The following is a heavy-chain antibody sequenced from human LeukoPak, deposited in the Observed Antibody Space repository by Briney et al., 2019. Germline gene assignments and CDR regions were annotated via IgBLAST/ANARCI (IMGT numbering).Heavy chain of an antibody. D-gene: IGHD3-9*01. CDR3: ARQAWEGYFDWLPFDY. V-gene: IGHV1-69*06. J-gene: IGHJ4*02. CDR2: IIPIFGTA. Sequence: SVKVSCKASGGTFSSYAISWVRQAPGQGLEWMGGIIPIFGTANYAQKFQGRVTITADKSTSTAYMELSSLRSEDTAVYYCARQAWEGYFDWLPFDYWGQGTLVTVSS. CDR1: GGTFSSYA.